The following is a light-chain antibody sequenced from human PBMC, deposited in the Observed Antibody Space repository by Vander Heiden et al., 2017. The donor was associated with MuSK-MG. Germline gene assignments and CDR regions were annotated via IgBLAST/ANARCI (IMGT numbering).Light chain of an antibody. J-gene: IGKJ2*02. CDR2: DAS. CDR1: RSVSSY. Sequence: EIVLTQSPATLSLSPGERATPSSGASRSVSSYLGWYQQKPGQAPRLLIYDASNRATGIAARFSGSGYGTDFTLTISSREPEDFAVYYCQLRSNWDPRTFGQGTKLEIK. V-gene: IGKV3-11*01. CDR3: QLRSNWDPRT.